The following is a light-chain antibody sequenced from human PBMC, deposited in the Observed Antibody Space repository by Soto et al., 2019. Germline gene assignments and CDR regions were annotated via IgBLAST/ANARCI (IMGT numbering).Light chain of an antibody. CDR2: GAS. V-gene: IGKV3-20*01. Sequence: ETVLTQSPGTLSLSPGERATLSCRASQSITNNYLAWYQQKPGQAPRLLIYGASSRVTGIPDRFSGSGSGTDFTLTISRLEPEDFAVYYYQQYRSSPITFGQGPRLEMK. CDR3: QQYRSSPIT. CDR1: QSITNNY. J-gene: IGKJ5*01.